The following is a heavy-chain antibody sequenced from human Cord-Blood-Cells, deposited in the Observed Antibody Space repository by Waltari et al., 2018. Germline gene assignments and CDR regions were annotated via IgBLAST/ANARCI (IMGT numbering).Heavy chain of an antibody. V-gene: IGHV3-30*18. CDR2: ISYDGSNK. Sequence: QVQLVESGGGVVQPGRSLRLSCAASGFTFSSYGMHWVRQAPGKGLEWVAVISYDGSNKYYADSGKGRFTSSRDNSKNTLYLQMNSLRAEDTAVYYCAKDLGRASNWFDPWGQGTLVTVSS. CDR1: GFTFSSYG. CDR3: AKDLGRASNWFDP. J-gene: IGHJ5*02.